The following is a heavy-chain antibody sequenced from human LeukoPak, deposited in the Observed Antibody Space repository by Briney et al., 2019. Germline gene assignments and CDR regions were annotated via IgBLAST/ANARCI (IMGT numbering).Heavy chain of an antibody. CDR1: GFTFRDYW. CDR3: ARASKEY. CDR2: INTDGSDK. J-gene: IGHJ4*02. Sequence: GGSLRLSCAASGFTFRDYWMSWVRQAPGKGLEWVANINTDGSDKYYVDSVKGRFTISRDNAKNSLYLQMNSLRAEDTAVYYCARASKEYWGQGTLVTVS. V-gene: IGHV3-7*01.